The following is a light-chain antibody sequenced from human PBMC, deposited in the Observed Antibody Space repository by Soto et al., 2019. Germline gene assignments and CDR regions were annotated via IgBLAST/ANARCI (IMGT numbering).Light chain of an antibody. CDR3: QRSFSTPLT. Sequence: DIQMTQSPSSLSASVGDSVTITCRASQSISSYLNWYQQKPRKAPKLLIYAASRLQSGVPSRFSGSGSGTDFTITISSLEPEDFATYYCQRSFSTPLTFGGGTKVEIK. J-gene: IGKJ4*01. V-gene: IGKV1-39*01. CDR1: QSISSY. CDR2: AAS.